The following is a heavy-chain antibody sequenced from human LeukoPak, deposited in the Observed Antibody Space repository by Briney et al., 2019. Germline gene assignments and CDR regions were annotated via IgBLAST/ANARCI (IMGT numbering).Heavy chain of an antibody. Sequence: GGSLRLSCAASGFTFSSYGMHWVRQAPGKGLEWVAVIWYDGSNKYYAGSVKGRFTISRDNSKNTLYLQMNSLRAEDTAVYYCARGMGPHYGMDVWGQGTTVTVSS. CDR1: GFTFSSYG. CDR3: ARGMGPHYGMDV. V-gene: IGHV3-33*01. J-gene: IGHJ6*01. CDR2: IWYDGSNK.